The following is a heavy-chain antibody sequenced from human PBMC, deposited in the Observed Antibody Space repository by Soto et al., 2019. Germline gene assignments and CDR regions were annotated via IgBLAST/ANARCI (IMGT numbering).Heavy chain of an antibody. CDR3: ARDGYYDVLTGYRYYFDS. Sequence: GASVKVSCKASGYTFTGYYMHWVRQAPGQGLEWMGWINPNSGGTNYAQKFQGWVTMTRDTSTSTVYMELSSLRSEDTAVYYCARDGYYDVLTGYRYYFDSWGLGTLVTVSS. CDR2: INPNSGGT. CDR1: GYTFTGYY. D-gene: IGHD3-9*01. V-gene: IGHV1-2*04. J-gene: IGHJ4*02.